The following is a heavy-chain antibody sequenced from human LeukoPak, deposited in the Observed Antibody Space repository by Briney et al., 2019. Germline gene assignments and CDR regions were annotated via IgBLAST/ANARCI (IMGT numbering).Heavy chain of an antibody. J-gene: IGHJ5*02. V-gene: IGHV3-9*01. CDR1: GFNFDNSA. Sequence: GRSLRLSCAASGFNFDNSAMHWVRQAPGRGLEWVSGITWNSGILRYADSVKGRFTISRDNAKSSLYLEMNSLRAEDTAFYYCAKVDRSGRYQGWFDPWGQGTLVTVSS. CDR2: ITWNSGIL. D-gene: IGHD6-13*01. CDR3: AKVDRSGRYQGWFDP.